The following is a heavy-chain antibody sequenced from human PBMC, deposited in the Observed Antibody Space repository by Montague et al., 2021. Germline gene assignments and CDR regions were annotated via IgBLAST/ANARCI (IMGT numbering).Heavy chain of an antibody. CDR1: GGSMSSYY. J-gene: IGHJ3*02. D-gene: IGHD2-2*01. Sequence: SETLSLTCTVSGGSMSSYYWSWIRQPPGKGLEWIGYIYYSWSTNYNPSLKSRVTIAVDTPKNQFSLKLSSVTAPDTAVYYCASYRTRCWPLWAFDIWGKGTMVTVSS. V-gene: IGHV4-59*01. CDR3: ASYRTRCWPLWAFDI. CDR2: IYYSWST.